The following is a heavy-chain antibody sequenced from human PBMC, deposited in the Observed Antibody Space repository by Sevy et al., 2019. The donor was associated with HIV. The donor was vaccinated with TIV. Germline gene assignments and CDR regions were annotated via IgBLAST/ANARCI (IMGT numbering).Heavy chain of an antibody. J-gene: IGHJ1*01. CDR3: ARGGDWNQAFFHH. V-gene: IGHV3-11*01. CDR2: ISSSGSTI. Sequence: GGSLRLSCAASGFIFSDYYMSWIRQAPGKGLEWVSYISSSGSTIYYGDSVKGRFTISRDNAKKSGHLQINSLRAEDTAVYYCARGGDWNQAFFHHWGQGTLVTVSS. D-gene: IGHD1-1*01. CDR1: GFIFSDYY.